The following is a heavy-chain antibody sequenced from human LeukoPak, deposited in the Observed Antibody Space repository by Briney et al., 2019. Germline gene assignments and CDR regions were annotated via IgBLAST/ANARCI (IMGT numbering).Heavy chain of an antibody. CDR2: ISGSGGST. D-gene: IGHD2-15*01. Sequence: SGGSLRLSCAASGFTFSSYGMSWVRQAPGKGLEWVSAISGSGGSTYYADSVKGRFTISRDNSKNTLYVQIKSVRADDTAIYYCAKGPRGDCSGGSCPGDSWGQGTLVTVSS. V-gene: IGHV3-23*01. CDR3: AKGPRGDCSGGSCPGDS. CDR1: GFTFSSYG. J-gene: IGHJ4*02.